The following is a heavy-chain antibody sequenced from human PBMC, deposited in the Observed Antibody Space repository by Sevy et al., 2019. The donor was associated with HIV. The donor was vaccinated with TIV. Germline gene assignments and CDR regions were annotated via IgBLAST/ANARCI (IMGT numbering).Heavy chain of an antibody. D-gene: IGHD3-16*01. Sequence: GGSLRLSCAASGFSFSSYWMHXXXQAPGKGLVWVSRTNSDGSDTTYADSVKGRFTISRDNAKNTLFLQMNSLRAEDTAVYYCVRSLFGGAFDYWGQGTLVTVSS. CDR2: TNSDGSDT. CDR1: GFSFSSYW. V-gene: IGHV3-74*01. CDR3: VRSLFGGAFDY. J-gene: IGHJ4*02.